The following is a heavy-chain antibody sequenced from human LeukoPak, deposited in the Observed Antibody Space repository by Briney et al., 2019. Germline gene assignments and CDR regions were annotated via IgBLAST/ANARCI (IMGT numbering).Heavy chain of an antibody. Sequence: SETPSLTCTVSGGPISSGSYYWSWIRQPAGKGLEWIGRIYTSGSTNYNPSLKSRVTISVDTSKNQFSLKLSSVTAADTAVYYCARGESSWYFDYWGQGTLVTVSS. J-gene: IGHJ4*02. V-gene: IGHV4-61*02. D-gene: IGHD6-13*01. CDR2: IYTSGST. CDR3: ARGESSWYFDY. CDR1: GGPISSGSYY.